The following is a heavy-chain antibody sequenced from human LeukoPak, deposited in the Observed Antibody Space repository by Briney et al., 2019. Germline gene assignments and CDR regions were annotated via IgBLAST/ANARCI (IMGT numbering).Heavy chain of an antibody. J-gene: IGHJ4*02. CDR3: ATGAPIAVAGTYTLGLDY. CDR1: GYTFTGYY. D-gene: IGHD6-19*01. V-gene: IGHV1-2*02. Sequence: ASVKVSCKASGYTFTGYYMHWVRQAPGQGLEWMGWINPNSGGTNYAQKFQGRVTMTEDTSTDTAYMELSSLRSEDTAVYYCATGAPIAVAGTYTLGLDYWGQGTLVTVSS. CDR2: INPNSGGT.